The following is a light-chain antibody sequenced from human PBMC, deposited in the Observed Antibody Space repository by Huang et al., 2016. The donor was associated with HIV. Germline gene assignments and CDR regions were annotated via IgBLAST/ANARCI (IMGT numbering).Light chain of an antibody. CDR3: QQRSNWPPFT. Sequence: EILLTQSPATLSLSPGERATLSCKASQKINTDLAWYQQKPGQAPRPLIYDASTRAPDTPARFRGSGSGTDFTLTITNLEPEDFAVYFCQQRSNWPPFTFGPGTKVDRK. CDR2: DAS. V-gene: IGKV3-11*01. J-gene: IGKJ3*01. CDR1: QKINTD.